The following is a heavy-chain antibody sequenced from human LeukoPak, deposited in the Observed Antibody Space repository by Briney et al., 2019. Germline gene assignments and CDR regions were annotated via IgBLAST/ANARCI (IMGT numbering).Heavy chain of an antibody. J-gene: IGHJ3*02. CDR1: GFTFSSYA. D-gene: IGHD3-9*01. CDR2: ISGSGGST. V-gene: IGHV3-23*01. CDR3: AKVVTGYYRGIDAFDI. Sequence: GGSLRLSCAASGFTFSSYAMHWVRQAPGKGLEWVSAISGSGGSTYYADSVKGRFTISRDNSKNTLYLQMNSLRAEDTAVYYCAKVVTGYYRGIDAFDIWGQGTMVTVSS.